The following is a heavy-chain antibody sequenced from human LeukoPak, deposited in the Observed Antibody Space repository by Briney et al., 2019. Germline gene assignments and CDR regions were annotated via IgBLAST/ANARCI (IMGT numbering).Heavy chain of an antibody. CDR2: INHSGST. CDR1: GESFRGYY. CDR3: ARRLIFGVVSMFDY. Sequence: SETLSLTCVLCGESFRGYYWSWIPHPPGKGLECIGEINHSGSTNYHQSLKSRVTISGDKSKNQFSLKLSSVTAADTAVYYCARRLIFGVVSMFDYWGQGTLVTVSS. V-gene: IGHV4-34*01. D-gene: IGHD3-3*01. J-gene: IGHJ4*02.